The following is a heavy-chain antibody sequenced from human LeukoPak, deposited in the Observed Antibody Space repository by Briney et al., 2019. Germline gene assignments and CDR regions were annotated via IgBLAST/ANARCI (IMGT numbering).Heavy chain of an antibody. CDR3: ARELVVGATISTDAFDI. Sequence: PGGFLRLSCAASGFTFSNYWMHWVRQAPGKGLVWVSRINGDGSSTSYADSVKGRFTISRDNAKNTLYLQMNSLRAEDTAVYYCARELVVGATISTDAFDIWGQGTMVTVSS. D-gene: IGHD1-26*01. J-gene: IGHJ3*02. CDR2: INGDGSST. CDR1: GFTFSNYW. V-gene: IGHV3-74*01.